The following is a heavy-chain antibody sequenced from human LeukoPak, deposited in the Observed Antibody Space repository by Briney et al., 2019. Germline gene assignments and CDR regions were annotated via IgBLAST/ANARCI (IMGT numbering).Heavy chain of an antibody. CDR3: AELGITMIGGV. V-gene: IGHV3-53*01. CDR2: IYSGGNT. CDR1: GFTVSSNY. D-gene: IGHD3-10*02. Sequence: GGSLRLSCAASGFTVSSNYLSWVRQAPGKGLEWVSVIYSGGNTYYADSVKGRFTISRDNPKNTLYLQMNSLRAEDTAVYYCAELGITMIGGVWGKGTTVTISS. J-gene: IGHJ6*04.